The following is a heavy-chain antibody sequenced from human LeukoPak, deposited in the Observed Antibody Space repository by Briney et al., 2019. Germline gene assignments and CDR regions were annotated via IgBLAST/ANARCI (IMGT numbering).Heavy chain of an antibody. CDR1: GFTFSGSA. Sequence: GGSLRLSCAASGFTFSGSAMHWVRQASGKGLEWVGRIRSKANSYATAYAASVKGRFTISRDDSKNTVYLQMNSLKTEDTAVYYCTSNINYDILTGYWTGFDYWGQGTLVTVSS. V-gene: IGHV3-73*01. D-gene: IGHD3-9*01. J-gene: IGHJ4*02. CDR3: TSNINYDILTGYWTGFDY. CDR2: IRSKANSYAT.